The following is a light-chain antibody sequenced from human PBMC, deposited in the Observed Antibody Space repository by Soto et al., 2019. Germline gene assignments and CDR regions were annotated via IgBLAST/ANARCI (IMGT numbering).Light chain of an antibody. J-gene: IGKJ2*01. CDR1: HTIATY. CDR3: QQFYYYAHT. CDR2: GAS. Sequence: DIQMTQSPSSLAASVGDRVTLTCRASHTIATYLNWYQQKAGKVHEVLIYGASTLQVGVPSRFTGSVYGTDLTLTINNVQPEDFATNYCQQFYYYAHTFGQGTKLAFK. V-gene: IGKV1-39*01.